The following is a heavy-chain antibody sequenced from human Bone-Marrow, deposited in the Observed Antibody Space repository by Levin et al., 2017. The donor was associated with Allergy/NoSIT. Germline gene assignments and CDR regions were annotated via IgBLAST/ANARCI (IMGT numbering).Heavy chain of an antibody. Sequence: GGSLRLSCAASGFTFSSYDMHWVRQATGKGLEWVSAIGTAGDTYYPGSVKGRFTISRENAKNSLYLQMNSLRAGDTAVYYCARDRAYSGYDSLSGYYYYGMDVWGQGTTVTVSS. V-gene: IGHV3-13*01. CDR3: ARDRAYSGYDSLSGYYYYGMDV. CDR1: GFTFSSYD. J-gene: IGHJ6*02. CDR2: IGTAGDT. D-gene: IGHD5-12*01.